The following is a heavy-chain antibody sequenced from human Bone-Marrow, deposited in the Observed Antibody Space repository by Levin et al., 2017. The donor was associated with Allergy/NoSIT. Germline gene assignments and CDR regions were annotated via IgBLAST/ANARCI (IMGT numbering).Heavy chain of an antibody. V-gene: IGHV4-59*01. CDR1: GASIINYY. CDR2: IYYSGSS. J-gene: IGHJ3*01. Sequence: SQTLSLTCTVSGASIINYYWSWVRPPPGTGLEWIGYIYYSGSSNYNPSLESRVSMSVDTSKNQFSLKLKSVTAADTAVYYCARLLYSCYDGGAFDVWGQGTTVTVSS. CDR3: ARLLYSCYDGGAFDV. D-gene: IGHD2-2*01.